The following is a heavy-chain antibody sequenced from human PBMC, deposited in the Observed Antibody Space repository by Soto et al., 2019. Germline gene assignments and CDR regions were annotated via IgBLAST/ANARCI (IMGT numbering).Heavy chain of an antibody. Sequence: ASVKGSCKASGYTFTTYAIHWVRQAPGQRLEWMGWINAGNGKTKYSQKFQDRVTITRDTSATTAYMELSSLTSEDTAVYYCARAGDDCSTTSCYMIDYWGQGTLVTVSS. J-gene: IGHJ4*02. CDR1: GYTFTTYA. CDR2: INAGNGKT. CDR3: ARAGDDCSTTSCYMIDY. V-gene: IGHV1-3*01. D-gene: IGHD2-2*02.